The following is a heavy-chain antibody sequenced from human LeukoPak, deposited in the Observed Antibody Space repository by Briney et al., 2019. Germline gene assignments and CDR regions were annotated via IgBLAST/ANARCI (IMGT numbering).Heavy chain of an antibody. D-gene: IGHD3-10*01. CDR3: ARHSGGALAYYFDY. Sequence: SETLSLTCTVSGYSISSGYYWGWIRQPPGKGLEWIGSIYHSGSTYYNPSLKSRVTISVDTSKNQFSLKLSSVTAADTAIYYCARHSGGALAYYFDYWGQGTLVTVSS. J-gene: IGHJ4*02. V-gene: IGHV4-38-2*02. CDR1: GYSISSGYY. CDR2: IYHSGST.